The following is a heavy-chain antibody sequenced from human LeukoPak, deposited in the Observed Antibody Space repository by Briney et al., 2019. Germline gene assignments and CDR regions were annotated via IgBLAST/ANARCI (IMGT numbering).Heavy chain of an antibody. CDR2: IKQDGSEK. V-gene: IGHV3-7*01. Sequence: GGSLRLSCAASGFTFSSYWMSWVRQAPGKGLEWVANIKQDGSEKYYVGSVKGRFTISRDNAKNSLYLQMNSLRAEDTAVYYCSRDANYYDSSRHYFDAFDIWGQGTMVTVSS. CDR3: SRDANYYDSSRHYFDAFDI. J-gene: IGHJ3*02. D-gene: IGHD3-22*01. CDR1: GFTFSSYW.